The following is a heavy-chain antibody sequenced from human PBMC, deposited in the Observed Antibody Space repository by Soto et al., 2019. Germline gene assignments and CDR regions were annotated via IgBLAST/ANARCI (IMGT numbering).Heavy chain of an antibody. D-gene: IGHD3-3*01. V-gene: IGHV1-8*01. J-gene: IGHJ6*02. CDR2: MDTRNGNT. CDR1: GYTFSNFD. Sequence: QVQLVQSGAEVKKPGASVKVSCKASGYTFSNFDINWVRQAPGQGLEWVGWMDTRNGNTGNAEKFQGRVTMSWNTAISTAYMELSSLRSEDTAVYYCARDLGDFRSTSGVLLYVMDVWGQGTTVTVS. CDR3: ARDLGDFRSTSGVLLYVMDV.